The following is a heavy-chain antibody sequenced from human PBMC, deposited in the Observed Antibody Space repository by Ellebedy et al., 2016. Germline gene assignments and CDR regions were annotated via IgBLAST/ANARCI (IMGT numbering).Heavy chain of an antibody. Sequence: SETLSLTXAVYGGSFSGYYWSWIRQPPGKGLEWIGEINHSGSTNYNPSLKSRVTISVDTSKNQFSLKLSSVTAADTAVYYCARPSIAARNFDYWGQGTLVTVSS. J-gene: IGHJ4*02. V-gene: IGHV4-34*01. CDR1: GGSFSGYY. CDR2: INHSGST. CDR3: ARPSIAARNFDY. D-gene: IGHD6-6*01.